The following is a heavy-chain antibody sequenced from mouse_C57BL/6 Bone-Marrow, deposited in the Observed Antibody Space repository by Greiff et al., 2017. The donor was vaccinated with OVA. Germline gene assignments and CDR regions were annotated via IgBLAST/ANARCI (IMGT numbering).Heavy chain of an antibody. D-gene: IGHD1-1*01. CDR1: GYTFTSYW. J-gene: IGHJ4*01. V-gene: IGHV1-50*01. CDR3: ARDAYYYGSSYKGLYAMDY. Sequence: VQLQQPGAELVKPGASVKLSCKASGYTFTSYWMQWVKQRPGQGLEWIGEIDPSDSYTNYNQKFKGKATLTVDPSSSPAYMPLSSLTSEDSAVYNCARDAYYYGSSYKGLYAMDYWGQGTSVTVSS. CDR2: IDPSDSYT.